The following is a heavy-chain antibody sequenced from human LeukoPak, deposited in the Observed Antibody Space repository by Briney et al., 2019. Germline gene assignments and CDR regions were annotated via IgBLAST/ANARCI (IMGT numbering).Heavy chain of an antibody. CDR1: GFTFSDYY. Sequence: GGSLRLSCAASGFTFSDYYMSWIRQAPGKGLEWVSYISSSSSYTNYADSVKGRFTISRDNAKNSLYLQMNSLRAEDTAVYYCARPVVLGAYLRGAYYFDSWGQGTLVTVSS. D-gene: IGHD3-16*01. CDR2: ISSSSSYT. CDR3: ARPVVLGAYLRGAYYFDS. J-gene: IGHJ4*02. V-gene: IGHV3-11*03.